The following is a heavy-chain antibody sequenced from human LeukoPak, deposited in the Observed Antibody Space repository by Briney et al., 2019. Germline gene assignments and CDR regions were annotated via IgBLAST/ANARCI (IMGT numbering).Heavy chain of an antibody. CDR1: GYTLTELS. CDR3: PTIHNTYYYDSSGQPSQSYFDY. D-gene: IGHD3-22*01. Sequence: ASVKVSCKVSGYTLTELSMHWVRQAPGKGLEWVGGFDPEDGETIYAQKFQGRVTMTEDTSTDTAYMELSSLRSEDTAVYYCPTIHNTYYYDSSGQPSQSYFDYWGQGTLVTVSS. J-gene: IGHJ4*02. V-gene: IGHV1-24*01. CDR2: FDPEDGET.